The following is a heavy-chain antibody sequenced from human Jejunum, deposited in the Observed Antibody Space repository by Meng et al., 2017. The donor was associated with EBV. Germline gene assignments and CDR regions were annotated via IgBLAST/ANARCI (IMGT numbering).Heavy chain of an antibody. CDR3: ARDRRVGSYDY. CDR1: GYIFTTYS. CDR2: ISYNTGNP. D-gene: IGHD1-26*01. V-gene: IGHV7-4-1*02. J-gene: IGHJ4*02. Sequence: QVQLVQSGSELREPXXSVKVSCKASGYIFTTYSMNWVRQAPGQGLEWMGYISYNTGNPSYAQGFTGRFVFSWDTSVNTAYLQISSLRAEDTAVYYCARDRRVGSYDYRGQGTLVTVSS.